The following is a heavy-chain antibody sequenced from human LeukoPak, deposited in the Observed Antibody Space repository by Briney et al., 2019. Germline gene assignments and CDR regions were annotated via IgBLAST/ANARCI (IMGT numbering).Heavy chain of an antibody. CDR3: VKDNPLDY. Sequence: GGSLRLSCAASGFTFSSYGVLWVRQAPGKGLDWVAFIRYDGNNKLYADSVKGRFTISRDNSKNTLYLHINSLRAEDTAVYYCVKDNPLDYWGQGTLVIVSS. J-gene: IGHJ4*02. D-gene: IGHD1-14*01. CDR2: IRYDGNNK. CDR1: GFTFSSYG. V-gene: IGHV3-30*02.